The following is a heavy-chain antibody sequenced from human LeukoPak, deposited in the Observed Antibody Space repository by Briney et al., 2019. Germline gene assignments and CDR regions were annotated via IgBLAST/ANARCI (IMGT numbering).Heavy chain of an antibody. CDR1: GYTFTSYD. V-gene: IGHV1-2*02. CDR3: ARKGSSFDY. Sequence: VASVKVSCKASGYTFTSYDINWVRQAPGQGLEWMGWINPNSGGTYYAQRFQGRVTMTRDTSITTAYMELSRLRSDDSAVYYCARKGSSFDYWGQGTLVTVSS. CDR2: INPNSGGT. D-gene: IGHD6-6*01. J-gene: IGHJ4*02.